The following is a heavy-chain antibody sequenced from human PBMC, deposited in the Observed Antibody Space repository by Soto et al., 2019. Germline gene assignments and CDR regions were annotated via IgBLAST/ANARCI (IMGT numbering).Heavy chain of an antibody. D-gene: IGHD3-22*01. Sequence: QVQLVQSGAEVKKPGASVKVSCKASGYIFTSYGISWVRQAPGQGLEWMGWISAYNGNTNYAQKLQGRVTMTTDTSTSTAYMELRSLRSDDTAVYYCARDPEVLSGYYPSYGMDVWGQGTTVTVSS. CDR2: ISAYNGNT. V-gene: IGHV1-18*04. J-gene: IGHJ6*02. CDR1: GYIFTSYG. CDR3: ARDPEVLSGYYPSYGMDV.